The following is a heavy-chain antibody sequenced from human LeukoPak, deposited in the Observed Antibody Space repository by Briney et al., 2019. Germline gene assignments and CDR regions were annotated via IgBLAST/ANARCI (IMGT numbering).Heavy chain of an antibody. D-gene: IGHD3-10*01. CDR1: GGTFSSFA. V-gene: IGHV1-69*13. J-gene: IGHJ2*01. CDR2: INPLFGAA. Sequence: ASVKVSCKASGGTFSSFALSWVRQAPGQGLEWMGGINPLFGAANYAQKFQGRVTVAVDESSTTAYMELSSLRSEDTAVYYCARDRALGSGEFDWYFDLWGRGTLVTVSS. CDR3: ARDRALGSGEFDWYFDL.